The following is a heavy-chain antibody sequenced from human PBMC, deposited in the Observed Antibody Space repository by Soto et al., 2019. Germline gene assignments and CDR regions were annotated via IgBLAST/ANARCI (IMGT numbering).Heavy chain of an antibody. J-gene: IGHJ6*02. Sequence: GGSLRLSCAASGFTFSSYSINWVRQAPGKGLEWVSSISSSSSYIYYADSVKGRFTISRDNAKNSLYLQMNSLRAEDTAVYYCAGAEQGDDYYYGIDVWGQGTPVTVSS. CDR3: AGAEQGDDYYYGIDV. V-gene: IGHV3-21*01. CDR1: GFTFSSYS. D-gene: IGHD6-13*01. CDR2: ISSSSSYI.